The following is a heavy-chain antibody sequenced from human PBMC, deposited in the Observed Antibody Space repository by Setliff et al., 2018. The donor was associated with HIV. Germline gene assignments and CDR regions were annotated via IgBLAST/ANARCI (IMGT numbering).Heavy chain of an antibody. Sequence: SVKVSCKASGDSFDTYSMNWVRQAPGQGLEWMGGTIPYFRTINYAQKFQGRITITADISTRTVYMELRSLRSDDTAVYYCARGHSGNDYWGQGTLVTVSS. D-gene: IGHD1-1*01. CDR2: TIPYFRTI. J-gene: IGHJ4*02. CDR1: GDSFDTYS. V-gene: IGHV1-69*06. CDR3: ARGHSGNDY.